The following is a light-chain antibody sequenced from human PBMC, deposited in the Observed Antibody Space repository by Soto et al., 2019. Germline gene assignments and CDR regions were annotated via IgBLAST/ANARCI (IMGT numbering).Light chain of an antibody. V-gene: IGLV1-44*01. CDR1: SSNIESNT. J-gene: IGLJ3*02. CDR2: STN. Sequence: QSVLTQPPSASGTPGQRVTISCSGGSSNIESNTVHWYQQLPGTAPKLLIYSTNRRPSGVPDRFSGSYSGTSASLGISALQSDDEAVYYCASWDDSLNGPVFGGGTKVTVL. CDR3: ASWDDSLNGPV.